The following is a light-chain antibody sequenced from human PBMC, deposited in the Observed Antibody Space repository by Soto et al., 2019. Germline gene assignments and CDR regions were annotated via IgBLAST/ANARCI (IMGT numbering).Light chain of an antibody. V-gene: IGKV3-15*01. CDR2: GAS. Sequence: EIVMTQSPAPLSVSPGERATLSCRASQSVSSNLAWYQKKPGQAPRLLIYGASTRATGIPARFSGSGSGTEFTLTISSLQSEDFAGYYCQQYNNWWTFGQGTKVEIK. J-gene: IGKJ1*01. CDR3: QQYNNWWT. CDR1: QSVSSN.